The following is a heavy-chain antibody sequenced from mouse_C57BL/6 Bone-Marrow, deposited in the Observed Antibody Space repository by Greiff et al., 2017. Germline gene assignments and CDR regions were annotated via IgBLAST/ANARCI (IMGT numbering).Heavy chain of an antibody. D-gene: IGHD2-3*01. CDR1: GYTFTSYW. Sequence: QVQLQQPGAELVKPGASVKMSCKASGYTFTSYWITWVKQRPGQGLEWIGDIYPGSGSTNYNEKFKSKATLTVDTSSSTAYMQLSILTSEDSAVYYGARRVSIYYGYYGGYFDVWGTGTTVTVSS. CDR2: IYPGSGST. CDR3: ARRVSIYYGYYGGYFDV. V-gene: IGHV1-55*01. J-gene: IGHJ1*03.